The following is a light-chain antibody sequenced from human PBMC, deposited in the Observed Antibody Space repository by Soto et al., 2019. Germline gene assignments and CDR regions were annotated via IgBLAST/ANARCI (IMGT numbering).Light chain of an antibody. J-gene: IGLJ1*01. CDR2: EVN. CDR3: SSYAGSSNV. Sequence: QSVLTQPPSASGAPGQSVAISCTGTSSDVGGYNYVSWYQQHPGTAPKLMIYEVNKRPSGVPDRFSGSKSGNTASLTVSGLQAEDEADYYCSSYAGSSNVFGTGTKVTVL. CDR1: SSDVGGYNY. V-gene: IGLV2-8*01.